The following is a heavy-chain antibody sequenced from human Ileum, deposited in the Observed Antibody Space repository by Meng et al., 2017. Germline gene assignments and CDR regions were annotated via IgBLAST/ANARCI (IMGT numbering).Heavy chain of an antibody. D-gene: IGHD3-3*01. V-gene: IGHV1-2*06. CDR3: ARDQCGVKYVDFWSGVVGMDV. Sequence: ASVKVSCKASGYTFTGYYMHWVRQAPGQGLEWMGRINPNSCGTNYAQKFQGRVTMTRDTSISTDYMGLSRLRSDDTAVYDCARDQCGVKYVDFWSGVVGMDVWGQGTTVTVSS. CDR2: INPNSCGT. CDR1: GYTFTGYY. J-gene: IGHJ6*02.